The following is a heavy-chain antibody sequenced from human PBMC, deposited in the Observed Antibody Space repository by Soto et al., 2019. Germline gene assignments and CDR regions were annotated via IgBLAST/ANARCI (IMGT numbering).Heavy chain of an antibody. J-gene: IGHJ4*02. CDR2: SSGYNGNT. D-gene: IGHD3-10*01. V-gene: IGHV1-18*01. CDR1: GYSFTSYG. CDR3: AKVRPWFGELIDY. Sequence: QVQLVQSGAEVKNPGASVKVSCKTSGYSFTSYGISWVRQAPGQGLEWMGWSSGYNGNTNYAQKFQGRVTMTTDTSTSTAYMELRSLRSDDTAMYYCAKVRPWFGELIDYWGQGTLVTVSS.